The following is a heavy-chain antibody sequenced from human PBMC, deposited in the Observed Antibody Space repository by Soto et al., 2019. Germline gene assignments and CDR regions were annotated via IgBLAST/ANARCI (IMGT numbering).Heavy chain of an antibody. D-gene: IGHD3-10*01. J-gene: IGHJ5*02. CDR2: IYYSGST. CDR3: ARRGLYGSGTQNWFDP. CDR1: GGSISSSSYY. Sequence: QLQLQESGPGLVKPSETLSLTCTVSGGSISSSSYYWGWIRQPPGKGLEWIGSIYYSGSTYYNPSLKSRVTIPVDTSKNQFSLKLSSVTAADTAGYYCARRGLYGSGTQNWFDPWVQGTLVTGSS. V-gene: IGHV4-39*01.